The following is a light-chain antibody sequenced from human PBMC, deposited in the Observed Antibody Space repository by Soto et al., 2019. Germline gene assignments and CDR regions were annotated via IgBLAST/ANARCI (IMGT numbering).Light chain of an antibody. V-gene: IGKV1-5*01. CDR1: QSISGW. CDR2: DAS. J-gene: IGKJ1*01. Sequence: HNTQSRPTLSAAVCDRLTITCGASQSISGWLAWYKQKPGKPPKLMIYDASSLEGGVPSRFRGSGSGTEFTLTISSLKPDDFETYYCQQYYSYPWTFGQGTKVDIK. CDR3: QQYYSYPWT.